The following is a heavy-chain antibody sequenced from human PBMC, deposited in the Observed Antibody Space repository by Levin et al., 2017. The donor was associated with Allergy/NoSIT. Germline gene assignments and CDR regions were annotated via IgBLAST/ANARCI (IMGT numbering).Heavy chain of an antibody. J-gene: IGHJ4*02. CDR3: ARDLHGGRDY. V-gene: IGHV3-74*01. Sequence: GGSLRLSCAASGFTFSTYWMHWVRQAPGKGLVWVSRINTDGSTTNYADSVKGRFTISRDNARNTLYLQMNSLRAEDTAVYYCARDLHGGRDYWGQGTLVTVSS. CDR1: GFTFSTYW. CDR2: INTDGSTT. D-gene: IGHD3-10*01.